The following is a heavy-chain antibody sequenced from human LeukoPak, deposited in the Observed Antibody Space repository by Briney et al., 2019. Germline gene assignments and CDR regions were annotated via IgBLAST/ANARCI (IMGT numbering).Heavy chain of an antibody. J-gene: IGHJ4*02. V-gene: IGHV3-23*01. CDR2: ISDSGDYT. D-gene: IGHD2-8*01. CDR1: GFTFSSYA. Sequence: GGSLTLSCAGSGFTFSSYAMSWVRQAPGQGLEWVSVISDSGDYTSYADSVRGRFTISRDNSRNTLYLQMVSLRPEDTAVYYCAKDTSIGKYCTNGVCSPFDYWGQGTLVTVSS. CDR3: AKDTSIGKYCTNGVCSPFDY.